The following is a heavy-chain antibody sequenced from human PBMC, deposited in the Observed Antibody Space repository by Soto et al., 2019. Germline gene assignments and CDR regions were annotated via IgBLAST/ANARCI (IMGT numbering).Heavy chain of an antibody. CDR1: GYTFTKFG. Sequence: QVQLVQSGAEVKKPGASAKVSCKASGYTFTKFGISWVRQAPGQGLEWMGWVSGYNGETSYAQSLQGRVTMTTDTSTTTAYMELRSLRSDDTAVFYCAREGLGIYYYNGMDVWGQGTTVTVSS. V-gene: IGHV1-18*01. D-gene: IGHD6-19*01. J-gene: IGHJ6*02. CDR2: VSGYNGET. CDR3: AREGLGIYYYNGMDV.